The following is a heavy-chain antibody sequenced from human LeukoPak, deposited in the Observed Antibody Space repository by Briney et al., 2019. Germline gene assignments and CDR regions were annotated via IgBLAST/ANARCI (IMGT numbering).Heavy chain of an antibody. V-gene: IGHV3-23*01. CDR2: ISGGGGST. D-gene: IGHD2-15*01. J-gene: IGHJ6*02. CDR3: ASEADYYYYGMDV. CDR1: GFTFSSYA. Sequence: PGGSLRLSCAASGFTFSSYAMSWVRQAPGKGLEWVSTISGGGGSTYYADSVKGRFTISRDNSMSTLYLQMNSLRAEDTAVYYCASEADYYYYGMDVWGQGTTVTVSS.